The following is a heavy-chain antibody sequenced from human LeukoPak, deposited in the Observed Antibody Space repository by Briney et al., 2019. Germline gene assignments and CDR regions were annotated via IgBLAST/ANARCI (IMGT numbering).Heavy chain of an antibody. D-gene: IGHD3-10*01. CDR3: ATDRYDSGSYILDY. J-gene: IGHJ4*02. CDR1: GFTFSSYW. Sequence: QPGGSLRLSCAASGFTFSSYWMSWVRQAPGKGLEWVANIKQDGSEKYYVDSVKGRFTVSRDNAKSSLYLQMNSLRDEDTAVYYCATDRYDSGSYILDYWGPGTLVTVSS. V-gene: IGHV3-7*01. CDR2: IKQDGSEK.